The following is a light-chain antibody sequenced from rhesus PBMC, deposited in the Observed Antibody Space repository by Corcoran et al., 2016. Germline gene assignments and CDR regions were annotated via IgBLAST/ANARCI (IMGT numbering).Light chain of an antibody. Sequence: DIQMTQSPSSLSASVGDTVTITSRASQSISSWLAWYQQKPAKAPKLLIYKASNLQSGVPSRFSGNGSGTDFTLTISSLQSEDFATYYCQQYSSSPYSFGQGTKVEIK. J-gene: IGKJ2*01. V-gene: IGKV1-22*01. CDR3: QQYSSSPYS. CDR1: QSISSW. CDR2: KAS.